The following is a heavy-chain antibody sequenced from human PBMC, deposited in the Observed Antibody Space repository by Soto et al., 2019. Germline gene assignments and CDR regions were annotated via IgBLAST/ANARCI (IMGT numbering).Heavy chain of an antibody. CDR1: GFTFSDYA. D-gene: IGHD6-19*01. CDR3: AKGGRQWLVTSDFNY. Sequence: VQLVESGGGLFQPGRSLRLSGAASGFTFSDYAMHWVRQAPGRGLEWVAVVSHDGRNTHYADSVKGRFTISRDSSKNTVSLEMTSLRAEDTAVYYCAKGGRQWLVTSDFNYWGQGALVTVSS. J-gene: IGHJ4*02. CDR2: VSHDGRNT. V-gene: IGHV3-30*18.